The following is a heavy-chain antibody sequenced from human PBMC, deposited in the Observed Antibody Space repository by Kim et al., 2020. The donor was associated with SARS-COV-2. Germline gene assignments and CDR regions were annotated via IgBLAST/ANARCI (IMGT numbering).Heavy chain of an antibody. D-gene: IGHD6-6*01. CDR2: INPNSGDT. CDR1: GHIFTGYY. J-gene: IGHJ4*02. V-gene: IGHV1-2*06. CDR3: ARFGSILDPGTGVD. Sequence: ASVKVSCKVSGHIFTGYYIHWVRQAPGQGLEWMGRINPNSGDTIYAQKFQGRVTMTRDTSISTAYMELTWLTSDDTAVYYCARFGSILDPGTGVDWGQGTLVIVSP.